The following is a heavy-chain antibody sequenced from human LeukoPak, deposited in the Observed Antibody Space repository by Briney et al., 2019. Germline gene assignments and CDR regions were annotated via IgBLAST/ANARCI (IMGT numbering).Heavy chain of an antibody. CDR2: ITGSGGST. V-gene: IGHV3-23*01. D-gene: IGHD5-12*01. CDR1: GGSVSSGDYY. J-gene: IGHJ4*02. CDR3: AKGRGYGDSSPDY. Sequence: ETLSLTCTVSGGSVSSGDYYWTWVRQAPGKGLEWVSTITGSGGSTFYADSVKGRFSISRDNSKNTVYLQMNSLRAEDTAVFYCAKGRGYGDSSPDYWGQGTLVTVSS.